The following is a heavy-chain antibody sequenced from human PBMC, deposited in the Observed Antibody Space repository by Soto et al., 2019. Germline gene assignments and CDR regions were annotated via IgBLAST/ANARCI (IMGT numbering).Heavy chain of an antibody. Sequence: GASVKVSCKASGYSFTAFHMHWVRQAPGLGLQWMGIINPNLGHSNTAQRFQGRVAMTWDTSTSTVYMELRSLTSDDTAVYYCARAQYSNSSFFFDHWYPETSVTVFS. V-gene: IGHV1-46*01. D-gene: IGHD6-6*01. CDR1: GYSFTAFH. CDR2: INPNLGHS. J-gene: IGHJ4*02. CDR3: ARAQYSNSSFFFDH.